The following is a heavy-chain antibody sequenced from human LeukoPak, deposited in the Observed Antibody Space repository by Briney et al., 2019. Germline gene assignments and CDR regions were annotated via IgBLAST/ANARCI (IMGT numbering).Heavy chain of an antibody. J-gene: IGHJ6*02. CDR2: IYTSGST. Sequence: SETLSLTCTVSGGSMSSYYWSWIRQPAGKGLEWIGRIYTSGSTNYNPSLKSRVTMSVDTSKNQFSLKLSSVTAADTAVYYWARERGGSGSYYNAAYYYGMDVWGQGTTVTVSS. V-gene: IGHV4-4*07. CDR3: ARERGGSGSYYNAAYYYGMDV. D-gene: IGHD3-10*01. CDR1: GGSMSSYY.